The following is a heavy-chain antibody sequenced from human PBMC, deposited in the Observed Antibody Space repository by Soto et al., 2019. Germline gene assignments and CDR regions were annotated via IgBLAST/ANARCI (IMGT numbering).Heavy chain of an antibody. CDR3: AKDIVRGYSYGPAFDY. CDR1: GFTFSSYA. Sequence: CAASGFTFSSYAMSWVRQAPGKGLEWVSAISGSGGSTYYADSVKGRFTISRDNSKNTLYLQMNSLRAEDTAVYYCAKDIVRGYSYGPAFDYWGREPWSPSPQ. D-gene: IGHD5-18*01. CDR2: ISGSGGST. V-gene: IGHV3-23*01. J-gene: IGHJ4*02.